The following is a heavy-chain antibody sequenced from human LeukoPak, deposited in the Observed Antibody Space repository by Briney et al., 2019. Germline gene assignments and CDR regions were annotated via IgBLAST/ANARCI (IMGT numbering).Heavy chain of an antibody. D-gene: IGHD3-22*01. CDR3: GSRDSSTYYGFDY. Sequence: GGSLRLSCAASGVIFSRHVMHWVRQAPGKGLEWVAFISYDGSNKYYADSVKGRFTISRDNSKKTVYLQMNSLRAEDTAVYYCGSRDSSTYYGFDYWGQGTLVTVSS. CDR1: GVIFSRHV. J-gene: IGHJ4*02. V-gene: IGHV3-30*19. CDR2: ISYDGSNK.